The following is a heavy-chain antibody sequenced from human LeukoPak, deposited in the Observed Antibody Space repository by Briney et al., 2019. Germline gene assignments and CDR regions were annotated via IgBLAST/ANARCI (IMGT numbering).Heavy chain of an antibody. CDR3: ARAVLRYFDWLLHPTDY. CDR1: GYTFTSYG. CDR2: ISAYNGNT. J-gene: IGHJ4*02. D-gene: IGHD3-9*01. Sequence: ASVKVSCKASGYTFTSYGISWVRQAPGQGLEWMGWISAYNGNTNYAQKLQGRVTMTTDTSTSTAYMELRSLRSDDTAAYYCARAVLRYFDWLLHPTDYWGQGTLVTVSS. V-gene: IGHV1-18*01.